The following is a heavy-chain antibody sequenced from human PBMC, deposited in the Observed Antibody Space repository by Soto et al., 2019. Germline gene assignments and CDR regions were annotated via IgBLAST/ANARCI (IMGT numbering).Heavy chain of an antibody. V-gene: IGHV3-33*01. Sequence: QVQVEESGGGVVQAGRSLRLSCAASGFTFSSYGMHWVRQAPGKGLEWVAVMWSDGSNKYYADSVKGRFTISINNSKNALYLQMNSLRAEDTAVYYCARDGDSSGHYSQFDYWGQGTLVTVPS. D-gene: IGHD3-22*01. CDR3: ARDGDSSGHYSQFDY. CDR1: GFTFSSYG. J-gene: IGHJ4*02. CDR2: MWSDGSNK.